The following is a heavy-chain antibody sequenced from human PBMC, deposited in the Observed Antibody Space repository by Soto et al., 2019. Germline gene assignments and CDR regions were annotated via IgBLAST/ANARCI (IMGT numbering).Heavy chain of an antibody. V-gene: IGHV4-59*11. CDR2: IYYNANT. CDR1: GGSISYHY. D-gene: IGHD4-4*01. J-gene: IGHJ4*02. Sequence: QVQLQESGPGLVKPSETLSLTCSVSGGSISYHYWTWIRQPPGKRLEWIGYIYYNANTNYNPSLKSRVTISVDTSRNQFSLKLASVTAADTAVYYCARDGDREGYSLDYWGQGTLVTVSS. CDR3: ARDGDREGYSLDY.